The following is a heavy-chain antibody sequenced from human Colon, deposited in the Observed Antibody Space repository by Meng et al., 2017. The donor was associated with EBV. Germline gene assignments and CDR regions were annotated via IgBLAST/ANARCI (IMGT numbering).Heavy chain of an antibody. D-gene: IGHD2-21*01. CDR2: IHHSGSA. CDR3: ASFDHIPRRNYFDY. Sequence: QVQLQESGPGLVEPTQTLSLTCTVAGGSMSSGNSYWSWIRQPPGKGLEWIGYIHHSGSAYYNPSLKSRVSISVDTSKSQFSLNLNSMTAADTAVYYCASFDHIPRRNYFDYWGQGTLVTVSS. CDR1: GGSMSSGNSY. J-gene: IGHJ4*02. V-gene: IGHV4-30-4*01.